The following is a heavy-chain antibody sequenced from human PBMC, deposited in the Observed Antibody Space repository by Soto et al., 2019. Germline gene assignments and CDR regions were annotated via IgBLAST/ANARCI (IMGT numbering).Heavy chain of an antibody. CDR2: INSDGSST. Sequence: GESXRLSCSASGLTFMIYWSHVLRQAPGKGLVWVSRINSDGSSTSYADSVKGRFTISRDNAKNTLYLQMNSLRAEDTAVYYCARAKDYGGNHGENCLDPWGQGTLVTVSS. J-gene: IGHJ5*02. CDR3: ARAKDYGGNHGENCLDP. CDR1: GLTFMIYW. V-gene: IGHV3-74*01. D-gene: IGHD4-17*01.